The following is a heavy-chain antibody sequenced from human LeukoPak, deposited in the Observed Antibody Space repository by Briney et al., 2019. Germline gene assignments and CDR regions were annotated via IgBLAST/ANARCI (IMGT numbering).Heavy chain of an antibody. CDR3: ARDGLQLWPAEEQGTDY. J-gene: IGHJ4*02. Sequence: GASVKVSCKASGYTFTSYGISWVRQAPGQGLEWMGWISAYNGNTNYAQKLQGRVTMTTDTSTSTAYMELRSLRSDDTAVYYCARDGLQLWPAEEQGTDYWGQGTLVTVSS. CDR2: ISAYNGNT. CDR1: GYTFTSYG. V-gene: IGHV1-18*01. D-gene: IGHD5-18*01.